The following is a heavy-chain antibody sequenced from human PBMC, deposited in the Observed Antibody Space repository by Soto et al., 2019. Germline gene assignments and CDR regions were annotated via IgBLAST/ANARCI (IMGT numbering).Heavy chain of an antibody. V-gene: IGHV3-9*01. CDR2: ISWNSGSI. D-gene: IGHD1-26*01. J-gene: IGHJ5*02. CDR1: GFTFDDYA. CDR3: AKDKQGGTKRHSPWFDP. Sequence: GGSLRLSCAASGFTFDDYAMHWVRQAPGKGLEWVSGISWNSGSIGYADSVKGRFTISRDNAKNSLYLQMNSLRAEDTALYYCAKDKQGGTKRHSPWFDPWGQGTLVTVSS.